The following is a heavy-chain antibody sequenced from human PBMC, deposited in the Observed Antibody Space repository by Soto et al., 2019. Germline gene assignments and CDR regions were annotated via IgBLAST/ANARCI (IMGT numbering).Heavy chain of an antibody. CDR1: GGSISGGVHS. CDR3: GRGIMPLTNAWYFDL. D-gene: IGHD2-8*01. CDR2: IFASGST. Sequence: QVQLQESGPGLVKPSETLSLTCTVSGGSISGGVHSWSWIRQPPGKGLEWIGHIFASGSTYYNPSVKSRLTISVDTSKNQFSLRLSSVTAADTAVYYCGRGIMPLTNAWYFDLWGRGTLVTVSS. J-gene: IGHJ2*01. V-gene: IGHV4-30-4*01.